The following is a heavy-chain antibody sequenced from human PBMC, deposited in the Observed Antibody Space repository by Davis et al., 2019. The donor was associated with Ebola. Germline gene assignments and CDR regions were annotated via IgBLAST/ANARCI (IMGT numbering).Heavy chain of an antibody. CDR3: ARLATYGMDV. V-gene: IGHV4-4*08. Sequence: SETLSLTCAVSGDSITSSYWSWIRQPPGRGLEWIGNFYTRGTTNYNPSLKSRVTILVDKSMNQVSLKLRSVTAADTAVYYCARLATYGMDVWGKGTTVTVSS. CDR1: GDSITSSY. J-gene: IGHJ6*04. CDR2: FYTRGTT.